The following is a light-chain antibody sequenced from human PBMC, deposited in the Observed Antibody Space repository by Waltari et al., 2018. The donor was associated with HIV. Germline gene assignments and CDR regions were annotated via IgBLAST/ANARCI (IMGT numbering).Light chain of an antibody. CDR1: SSHLGARAHFD. CDR2: GNN. Sequence: QSVLTQPPSVSGAPGQTVTISCPGRSSHLGARAHFDVHWYQQLPGTAPKLLIYGNNNRPSGVPDRFSGSKSGASASLAITGLQAEDEADYYCQSYDTRLSGSVFGGGTKLTVL. CDR3: QSYDTRLSGSV. V-gene: IGLV1-40*01. J-gene: IGLJ3*02.